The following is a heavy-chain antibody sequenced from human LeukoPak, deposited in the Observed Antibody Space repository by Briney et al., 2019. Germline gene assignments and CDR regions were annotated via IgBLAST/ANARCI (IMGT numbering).Heavy chain of an antibody. CDR2: ISYDGSNK. Sequence: GRSLRLSCAASGFTFSSYAMHWVRQAPGKGLEWVAVISYDGSNKYYADSVKGRFTISRDNSKNTLYLQMNSLRAEDTAVYYCARDLTRGVSGGYYFDYWGQGTLVTVSS. J-gene: IGHJ4*02. D-gene: IGHD3-10*01. V-gene: IGHV3-30-3*01. CDR3: ARDLTRGVSGGYYFDY. CDR1: GFTFSSYA.